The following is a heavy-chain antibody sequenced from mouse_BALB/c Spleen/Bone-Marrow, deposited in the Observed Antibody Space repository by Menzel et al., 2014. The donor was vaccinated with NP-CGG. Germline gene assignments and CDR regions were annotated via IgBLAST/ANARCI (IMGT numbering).Heavy chain of an antibody. D-gene: IGHD2-4*01. V-gene: IGHV5-9-3*01. CDR2: ISSGGSYT. CDR3: ARKSYYDYDGRPWFAY. J-gene: IGHJ3*01. CDR1: GFTFSSYA. Sequence: EVKLVESGGGLVKPGGSLKLSCAASGFTFSSYAMSWVRQTPGKRLEWVATISSGGSYTYYPDSVKGRLTISRDNAKNTLYLQMSSLRSEDTAMYYCARKSYYDYDGRPWFAYWGQGTLVTVSA.